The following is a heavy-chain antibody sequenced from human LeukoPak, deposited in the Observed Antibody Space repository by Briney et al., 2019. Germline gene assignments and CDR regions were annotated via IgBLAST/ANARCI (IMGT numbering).Heavy chain of an antibody. V-gene: IGHV3-23*01. Sequence: PGGSLRLSSAASGFTFNTYSMNWARQAPGKGLEWVSTISDSGGGTYYADSVKGRFTISRDNSKNTLYLQMNSLRADDTAVYYCDGADFWGQGTLVTVSS. CDR2: ISDSGGGT. CDR3: DGADF. CDR1: GFTFNTYS. J-gene: IGHJ4*02.